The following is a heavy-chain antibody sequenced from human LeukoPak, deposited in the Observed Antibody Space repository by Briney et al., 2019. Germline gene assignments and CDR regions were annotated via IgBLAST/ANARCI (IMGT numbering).Heavy chain of an antibody. CDR3: AKASVVVPAALYDY. Sequence: GGSLRLFCAASGFTFSSYAMSWVRQAPGKGLEWVSAISGSGGSTYYADSVKGRFTISRDNSKNTLYLQMNSLRAEDTAVYYCAKASVVVPAALYDYWGQGTLVTVSS. D-gene: IGHD2-2*01. CDR1: GFTFSSYA. J-gene: IGHJ4*02. CDR2: ISGSGGST. V-gene: IGHV3-23*01.